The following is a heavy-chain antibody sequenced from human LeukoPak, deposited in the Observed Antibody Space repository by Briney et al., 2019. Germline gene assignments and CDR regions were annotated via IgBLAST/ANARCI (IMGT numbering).Heavy chain of an antibody. V-gene: IGHV3-33*06. CDR2: IWYDGSNK. D-gene: IGHD3-22*01. J-gene: IGHJ4*02. CDR1: GFNFSSYG. Sequence: PGGSLRLSCAASGFNFSSYGMHWGRQAPGKGLEWVAVIWYDGSNKYYADSVKGRFTISRDNSKNTLYLQMNSLRAEDTAVYYCAKGEDSGYYDYWGQGTLVTVSS. CDR3: AKGEDSGYYDY.